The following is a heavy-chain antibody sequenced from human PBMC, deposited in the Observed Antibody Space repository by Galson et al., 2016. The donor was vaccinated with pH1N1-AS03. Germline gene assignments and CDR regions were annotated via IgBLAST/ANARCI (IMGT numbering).Heavy chain of an antibody. J-gene: IGHJ4*02. D-gene: IGHD2-15*01. CDR3: AKDKGLGGGSCYQY. Sequence: SLRLSCAASGFTFSSHSMNWVRQAPGKGLEWVSAISFSGTYIYYADSVQGRFTISGDDAKNSLHLQMSSLRVEDTAVYYCAKDKGLGGGSCYQYWGQGTLVTVSS. CDR2: ISFSGTYI. V-gene: IGHV3-21*01. CDR1: GFTFSSHS.